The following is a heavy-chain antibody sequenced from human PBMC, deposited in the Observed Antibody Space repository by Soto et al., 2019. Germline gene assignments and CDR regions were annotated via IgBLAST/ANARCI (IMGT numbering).Heavy chain of an antibody. J-gene: IGHJ6*02. Sequence: GESLKISCKGSGYSFTSYWISWVRQMPGKGLEWMGRIDPSDSYTNYSPSFQGHVTISADKSISTAYLQWSSLKASDTAMYYCARHGFEWFGENPLNYYYYYGMDVWGQGTTVTVSS. V-gene: IGHV5-10-1*01. CDR2: IDPSDSYT. D-gene: IGHD3-10*01. CDR3: ARHGFEWFGENPLNYYYYYGMDV. CDR1: GYSFTSYW.